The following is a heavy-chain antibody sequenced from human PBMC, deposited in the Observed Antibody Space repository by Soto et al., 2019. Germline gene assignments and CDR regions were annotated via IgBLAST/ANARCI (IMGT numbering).Heavy chain of an antibody. V-gene: IGHV1-46*01. Sequence: QVQLVQSGAEVKKPGASVKVSCKASGYTFTSYYMHWVRQAPGQGLEWMGIINPSGGSTSYAQKFQGRVTMTRDTSTSTVYMELSSLRSGDTAVYYCARDRTYARQQGNFDYWGQGTLVTVSS. CDR3: ARDRTYARQQGNFDY. CDR2: INPSGGST. CDR1: GYTFTSYY. J-gene: IGHJ4*02. D-gene: IGHD6-13*01.